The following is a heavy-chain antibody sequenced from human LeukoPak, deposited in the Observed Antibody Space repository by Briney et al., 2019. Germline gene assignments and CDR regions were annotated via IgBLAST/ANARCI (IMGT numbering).Heavy chain of an antibody. CDR2: INHSGST. J-gene: IGHJ4*02. V-gene: IGHV4-34*01. CDR1: GESFSGYF. D-gene: IGHD1-26*01. CDR3: ARRGRGSGSYYFDY. Sequence: SETLSLTCAVYGESFSGYFWTWIRQPPGKGLEWIGEINHSGSTNYNPSLKSRVTISVDTSKNQFSLKLSSVTAADTAVYYCARRGRGSGSYYFDYWGQGTLVTVSS.